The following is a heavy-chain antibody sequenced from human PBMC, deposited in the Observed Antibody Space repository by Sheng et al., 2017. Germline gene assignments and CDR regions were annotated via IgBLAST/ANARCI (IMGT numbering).Heavy chain of an antibody. CDR1: GFSFTRHG. CDR3: AKTQRGYILPDAFDI. CDR2: IRFDGSNE. D-gene: IGHD3-10*01. Sequence: QVHLVESGGGVVQPGGSLRLSCAASGFSFTRHGMHWVRQAPGKGLEWMAFIRFDGSNEFYADSVRGRFTISRDNSKHTLYLQMNRLRPEDTAIYYCAKTQRGYILPDAFDIWGQGTMVTVSS. J-gene: IGHJ3*02. V-gene: IGHV3-30*02.